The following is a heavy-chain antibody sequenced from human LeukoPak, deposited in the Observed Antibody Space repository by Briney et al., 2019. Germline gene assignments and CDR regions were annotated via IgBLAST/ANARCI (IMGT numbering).Heavy chain of an antibody. CDR2: IIPIFGTA. D-gene: IGHD3-16*02. V-gene: IGHV1-69*06. CDR3: ATSETYYDYVWGSYRFDY. J-gene: IGHJ4*02. CDR1: GGTFSSYA. Sequence: GASVKVSCKASGGTFSSYAISWVRQAPGQGLEWMGGIIPIFGTANYAQKFQGRVTITADKSTSTAYMELSSLRSEDTAVYYCATSETYYDYVWGSYRFDYWGQGTLVTVSS.